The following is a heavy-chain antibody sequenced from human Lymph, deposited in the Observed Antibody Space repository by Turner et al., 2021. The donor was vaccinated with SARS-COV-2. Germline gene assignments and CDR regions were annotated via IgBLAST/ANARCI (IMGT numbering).Heavy chain of an antibody. D-gene: IGHD6-6*01. V-gene: IGHV3-15*01. J-gene: IGHJ4*02. CDR3: TTDPGQLVPYFDY. CDR2: IKSKTDGGTT. CDR1: GFTFNNAG. Sequence: EVQLGECGGGLVRSGVSLSLSCAPSGFTFNNAGMSWVRQAPGKGLEWVGRIKSKTDGGTTDYAAPVKGRFTISRDDSKNTLYLQMNSLKTEDTAVYYCTTDPGQLVPYFDYWGQGTLVTVSS.